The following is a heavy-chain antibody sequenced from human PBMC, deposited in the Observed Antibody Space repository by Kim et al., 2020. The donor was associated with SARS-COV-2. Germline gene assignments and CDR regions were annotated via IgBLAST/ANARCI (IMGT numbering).Heavy chain of an antibody. CDR3: AHRAGWVTTVLH. D-gene: IGHD4-4*01. Sequence: RYRPSLKSRLTITKDTSKNQVVLTMTNMDPVDTATYYCAHRAGWVTTVLHWGQGTLVTVSS. V-gene: IGHV2-5*01. J-gene: IGHJ4*02.